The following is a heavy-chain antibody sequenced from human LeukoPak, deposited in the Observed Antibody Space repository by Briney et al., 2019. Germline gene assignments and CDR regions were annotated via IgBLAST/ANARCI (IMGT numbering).Heavy chain of an antibody. Sequence: SETLSLTCAVYGGSFSGYYWSWIRQPPGKGLEWIGEINHSGSTNYNPSLKSRVTISVDTSKNQFSLKLSSVTAADTAVYYCARVWFGELYQGAKSPLDYWGQGTLVTVSS. CDR2: INHSGST. J-gene: IGHJ4*02. CDR1: GGSFSGYY. D-gene: IGHD3-10*01. CDR3: ARVWFGELYQGAKSPLDY. V-gene: IGHV4-34*01.